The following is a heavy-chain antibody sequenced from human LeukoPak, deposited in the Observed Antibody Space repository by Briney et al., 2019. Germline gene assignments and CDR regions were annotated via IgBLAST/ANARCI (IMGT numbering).Heavy chain of an antibody. CDR1: GGSFSGYY. CDR2: INHSGST. Sequence: SETLSLTCAVYGGSFSGYYWSWIRQPPGKGLEWIGEINHSGSTNYNPSLKSRVTISVDTSKNQFSLKLSSVTAADTAVYYCVREVDYWGQGTLVTVSS. J-gene: IGHJ4*02. CDR3: VREVDY. V-gene: IGHV4-34*01.